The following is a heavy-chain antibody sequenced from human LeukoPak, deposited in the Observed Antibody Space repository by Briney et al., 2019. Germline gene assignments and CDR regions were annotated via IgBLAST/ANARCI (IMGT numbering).Heavy chain of an antibody. Sequence: GASVKVSCKASGGTFSSYAINWVRQATGQGLEWMGWMNPNSGNTGYAQKFQGRVTMTRNTSISTAYMELSSLRSEDTAVYYCARRGSWGEPRPFDYWGQGSLVTVSS. CDR2: MNPNSGNT. D-gene: IGHD3-16*01. J-gene: IGHJ4*02. V-gene: IGHV1-8*02. CDR1: GGTFSSYA. CDR3: ARRGSWGEPRPFDY.